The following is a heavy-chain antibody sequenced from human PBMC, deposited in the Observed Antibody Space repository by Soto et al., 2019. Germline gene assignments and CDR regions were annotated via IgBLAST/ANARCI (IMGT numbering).Heavy chain of an antibody. J-gene: IGHJ6*02. V-gene: IGHV1-3*01. Sequence: QVQLVQSGAEVKKPGASVKVSCKASGYTFTSYPMHWVRQAPGQRLEWMGWINAGNGDTTYSQKFQGRVNITRDTSAITAYMELSSLRSEDTAVYYCARWRGNDYHYYYGMDVRGQGTTVTVSS. CDR1: GYTFTSYP. CDR2: INAGNGDT. CDR3: ARWRGNDYHYYYGMDV. D-gene: IGHD5-12*01.